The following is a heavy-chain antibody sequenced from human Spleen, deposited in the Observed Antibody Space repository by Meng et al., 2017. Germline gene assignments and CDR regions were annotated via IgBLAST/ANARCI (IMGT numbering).Heavy chain of an antibody. CDR2: IWYDGSNK. CDR1: GFTFSSYG. V-gene: IGHV3-33*01. Sequence: GGSLRLSCAASGFTFSSYGMHWVRQAPGKGLEWVAVIWYDGSNKYYADSVKGRFTISRDNSKNTLYLQMNSLRAEDTAVYYCARGGYYDILTGYYHYYYYGMDVWGQGTTVTRLL. D-gene: IGHD3-9*01. CDR3: ARGGYYDILTGYYHYYYYGMDV. J-gene: IGHJ6*02.